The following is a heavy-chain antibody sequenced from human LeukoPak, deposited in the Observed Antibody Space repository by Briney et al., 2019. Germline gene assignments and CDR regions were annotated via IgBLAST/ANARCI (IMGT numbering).Heavy chain of an antibody. V-gene: IGHV3-48*03. J-gene: IGHJ3*02. Sequence: PGGSLRLSCAASGFTFSRDEMNWVRQAPGKGLEWVSYISSSGSAIYYADSVKGRFTISRDNAKNSLYLQMNSRRAEDTAVYYCPRDCGGGSCYGPYDAFDIWRQGTMVTVSS. CDR2: ISSSGSAI. CDR1: GFTFSRDE. D-gene: IGHD2-15*01. CDR3: PRDCGGGSCYGPYDAFDI.